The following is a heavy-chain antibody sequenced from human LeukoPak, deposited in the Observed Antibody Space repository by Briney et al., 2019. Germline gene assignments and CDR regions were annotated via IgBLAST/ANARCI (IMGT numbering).Heavy chain of an antibody. CDR3: ARDVQSSGGYNWFDP. CDR1: GVSMSDYY. D-gene: IGHD2-15*01. J-gene: IGHJ5*02. V-gene: IGHV4-4*07. Sequence: SETLSLTCTVSGVSMSDYYWSWIRQPAGKGLEWIGFVYTSGSTNYNPSLKSRVTMSMDTSKSQFSLKLISVTAADTAVYYCARDVQSSGGYNWFDPWGQGTLVIVSS. CDR2: VYTSGST.